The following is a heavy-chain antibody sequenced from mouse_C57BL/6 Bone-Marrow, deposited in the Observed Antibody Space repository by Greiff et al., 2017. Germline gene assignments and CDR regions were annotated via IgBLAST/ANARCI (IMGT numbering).Heavy chain of an antibody. J-gene: IGHJ2*01. V-gene: IGHV1-39*01. Sequence: VQLKQSGPELVKPGASVKISCKASGYSFTDYNMNWVKQSNGKSLEWIGVINHNYGTTSYNQKFKGKATLTVDQSSNTAYMQLNSLTSEDSAVYYCARSPSITTVVAYYFDYWGQGTALTVSS. CDR1: GYSFTDYN. CDR3: ARSPSITTVVAYYFDY. D-gene: IGHD1-1*01. CDR2: INHNYGTT.